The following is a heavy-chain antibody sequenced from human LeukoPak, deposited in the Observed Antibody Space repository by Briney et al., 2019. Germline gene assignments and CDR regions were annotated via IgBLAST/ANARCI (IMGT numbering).Heavy chain of an antibody. V-gene: IGHV3-30-3*01. Sequence: PGGSLRLSCAASGFTFSSYAIHWVRQAPGKGLEWVAVISYDGSNKYYADSVKGRFTISRDNSKNTLYLQMNSLRAEDTAVYYCATEVVVAATGGYYFDYWGQGTLVTVSS. D-gene: IGHD2-15*01. CDR2: ISYDGSNK. J-gene: IGHJ4*02. CDR1: GFTFSSYA. CDR3: ATEVVVAATGGYYFDY.